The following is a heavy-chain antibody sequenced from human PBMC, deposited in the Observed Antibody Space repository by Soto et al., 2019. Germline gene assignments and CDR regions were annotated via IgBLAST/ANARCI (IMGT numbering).Heavy chain of an antibody. D-gene: IGHD6-13*01. Sequence: QVQLQESGPGLVKPSETLSLTCTVSGGSISSYYWSWIRQPPGKGLEWIGYIYYSGSTNYNPSLKTRVTISVDTSKNQFSLKLSSVTAADTAVYYCARAPRYSSSWYPFDYWGQGTLVTVSS. CDR1: GGSISSYY. CDR3: ARAPRYSSSWYPFDY. CDR2: IYYSGST. J-gene: IGHJ4*02. V-gene: IGHV4-59*01.